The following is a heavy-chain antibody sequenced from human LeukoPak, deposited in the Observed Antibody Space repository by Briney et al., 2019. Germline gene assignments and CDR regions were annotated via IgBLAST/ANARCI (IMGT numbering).Heavy chain of an antibody. CDR1: GFTFGSDS. J-gene: IGHJ4*02. V-gene: IGHV3-48*02. Sequence: GGSLGLSCAGSGFTFGSDSMNWVRQAPGKGLEWVSYISGSSSTIFYADSVKGRFTISRDNAKKSLYLQMNSLRDEDTAVYYCAREGSMIRGVMFDYWGQGTLVTVSS. CDR3: AREGSMIRGVMFDY. CDR2: ISGSSSTI. D-gene: IGHD3-10*01.